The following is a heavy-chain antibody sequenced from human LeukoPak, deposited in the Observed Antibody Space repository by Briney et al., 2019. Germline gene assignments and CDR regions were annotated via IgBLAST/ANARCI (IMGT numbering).Heavy chain of an antibody. V-gene: IGHV1-8*01. CDR2: MNPNSGNT. Sequence: ASVKVSCKASGYTFTSYDINWVRQATGQGLEWMGWMNPNSGNTGYAQKFQGRVTMTRDTSTSTVYMELSSLRSEDTAVYYCARDTPPEFTPGDYYYGMDVWGQGTTVTVSS. D-gene: IGHD3-10*01. CDR1: GYTFTSYD. J-gene: IGHJ6*02. CDR3: ARDTPPEFTPGDYYYGMDV.